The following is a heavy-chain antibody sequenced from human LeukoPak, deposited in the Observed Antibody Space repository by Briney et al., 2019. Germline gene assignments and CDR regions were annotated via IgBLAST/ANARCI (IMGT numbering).Heavy chain of an antibody. D-gene: IGHD3-3*01. CDR3: ARQPSPDFSYYFDY. Sequence: SVKVSCKASGGIFSSYAISWVRQAPGQGLEWMGGIIPIFGTANYAQKFQGRVTITADESTSTAYMELSSLRSEDTAVYYCARQPSPDFSYYFDYWGQGTLVTVSS. CDR1: GGIFSSYA. CDR2: IIPIFGTA. V-gene: IGHV1-69*13. J-gene: IGHJ4*02.